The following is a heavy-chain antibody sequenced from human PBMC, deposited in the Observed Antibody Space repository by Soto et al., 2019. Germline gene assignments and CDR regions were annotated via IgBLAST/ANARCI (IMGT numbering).Heavy chain of an antibody. V-gene: IGHV4-30-2*01. J-gene: IGHJ4*02. CDR3: ARDNRSGYYFDY. Sequence: QLQLQESGSGLVKPSQTLSLTCTVSGGSISSGGYSWNWIRQPPGKGLEWIGKIYQSGNTDYNPSLKSRVTISVDSSKNQFSLKLSSVTAADTAVYYCARDNRSGYYFDYWGQGTLVTVSS. CDR1: GGSISSGGYS. D-gene: IGHD3-22*01. CDR2: IYQSGNT.